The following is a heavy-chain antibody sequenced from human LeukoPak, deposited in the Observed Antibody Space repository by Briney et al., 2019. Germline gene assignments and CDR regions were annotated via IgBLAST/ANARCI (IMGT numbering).Heavy chain of an antibody. CDR2: IFARGSA. Sequence: SETLSLTCTVSGGSITSGNYYWSWIRQPAGKGLEWIGRIFARGSANYNPSLKSRLTISVDTSKNQFSLMLSSVTAADTAVYFCARSRSTYDSSGYLDYWGQGALVTVSS. CDR3: ARSRSTYDSSGYLDY. D-gene: IGHD3-22*01. J-gene: IGHJ4*02. CDR1: GGSITSGNYY. V-gene: IGHV4-61*02.